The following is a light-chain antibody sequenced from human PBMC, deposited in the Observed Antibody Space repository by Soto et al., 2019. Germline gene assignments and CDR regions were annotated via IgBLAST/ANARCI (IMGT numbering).Light chain of an antibody. CDR2: RNN. Sequence: QSVLTQPPSASGTPGQTVTISCSGSISNLGSNFVFWYQQLPGAAPKLLISRNNQRPSGVPDRFSGSKSGTSASLAISGLRSEDEADYHCAAWDDSLIGAVFGGGTKLTVL. J-gene: IGLJ3*02. V-gene: IGLV1-47*01. CDR1: ISNLGSNF. CDR3: AAWDDSLIGAV.